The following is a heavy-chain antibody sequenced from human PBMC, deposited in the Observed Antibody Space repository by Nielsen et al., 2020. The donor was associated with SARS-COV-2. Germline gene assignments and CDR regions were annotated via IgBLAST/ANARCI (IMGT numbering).Heavy chain of an antibody. V-gene: IGHV3-21*01. CDR1: GFTFSSYA. J-gene: IGHJ4*02. CDR3: ASTHRVRPREEDY. D-gene: IGHD1-1*01. Sequence: ETLSLTCAASGFTFSSYAMSWVRQAPGKGLEWVSSISSSSSYIYYADSVKGRFTISRDNAKNSLYLQMNSLRAEDTAMYYCASTHRVRPREEDYWGQGTLVTVSS. CDR2: ISSSSSYI.